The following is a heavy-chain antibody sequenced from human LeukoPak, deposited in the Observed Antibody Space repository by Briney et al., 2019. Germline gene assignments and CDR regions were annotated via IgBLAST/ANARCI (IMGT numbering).Heavy chain of an antibody. CDR3: AKARIAATIYPKEVNFDY. CDR1: GFTFSSYS. Sequence: GGSLRLSCAASGFTFSSYSMNWVRQAPGKGLEWVSYISSSSSTIYYADSVKGRFTISRDNAKNSLYLQMNGLRVEDTAVYYCAKARIAATIYPKEVNFDYWGQGTLVTVSS. V-gene: IGHV3-48*01. J-gene: IGHJ4*02. D-gene: IGHD5-12*01. CDR2: ISSSSSTI.